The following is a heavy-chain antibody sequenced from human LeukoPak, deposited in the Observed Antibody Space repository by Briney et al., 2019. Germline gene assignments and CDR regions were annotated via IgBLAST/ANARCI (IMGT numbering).Heavy chain of an antibody. V-gene: IGHV3-30-3*01. CDR3: AKDLPTYCSSTSCSFDY. CDR1: GFTFSSFA. J-gene: IGHJ4*02. D-gene: IGHD2-2*01. Sequence: GGSLRLSCAASGFTFSSFAMHWVRQAPGKGLEWVAVISYDGSNKYYADSVRGRFTISRDNSKKTLYLQMNSLRAEDTAVYYCAKDLPTYCSSTSCSFDYWGQGTLVTVSS. CDR2: ISYDGSNK.